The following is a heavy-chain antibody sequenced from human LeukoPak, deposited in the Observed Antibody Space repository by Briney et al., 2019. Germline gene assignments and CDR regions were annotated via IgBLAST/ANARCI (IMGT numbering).Heavy chain of an antibody. V-gene: IGHV4-34*01. CDR1: GGSFSGYY. CDR3: ARVSQYYYDSSGYLDY. J-gene: IGHJ4*02. CDR2: INHSGST. Sequence: SETLSLTCAAYGGSFSGYYWSWIRQPPGKGLEWIGEINHSGSTNYNPSLKSRVTISVDTSKNQFSLKLSSVTAADTAVYYCARVSQYYYDSSGYLDYWGQGTLVTVSS. D-gene: IGHD3-22*01.